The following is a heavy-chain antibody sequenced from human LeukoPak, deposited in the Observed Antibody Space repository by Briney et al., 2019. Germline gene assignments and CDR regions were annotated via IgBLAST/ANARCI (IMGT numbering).Heavy chain of an antibody. CDR1: GGTFSSYA. D-gene: IGHD3-3*01. Sequence: SVKVSCKASGGTFSSYAISWVRQAPGQGLEWMGGIIPIFGTANYAQKFQGRVTITTDESTSTAYMELSSLRSEDTAVYYCARGLPDFWSGYDWFDPWGQGTLVTVSS. J-gene: IGHJ5*02. CDR2: IIPIFGTA. CDR3: ARGLPDFWSGYDWFDP. V-gene: IGHV1-69*05.